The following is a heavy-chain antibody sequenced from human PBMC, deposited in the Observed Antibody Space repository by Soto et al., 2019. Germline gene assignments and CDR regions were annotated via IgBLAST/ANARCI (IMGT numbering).Heavy chain of an antibody. CDR1: GFTFSSYG. D-gene: IGHD3-3*01. Sequence: QVQLVESGGGVVQPGRSLSLSSAASGFTFSSYGMHWVRQAPGKGLEWVAVIWYDGSNKYYEDSVKGRFTISRDNSKQTLYLHINSLRGEDTAVYYCSRRGFRFYGTHVSGEGATVTVS. CDR3: SRRGFRFYGTHV. V-gene: IGHV3-33*01. J-gene: IGHJ6*02. CDR2: IWYDGSNK.